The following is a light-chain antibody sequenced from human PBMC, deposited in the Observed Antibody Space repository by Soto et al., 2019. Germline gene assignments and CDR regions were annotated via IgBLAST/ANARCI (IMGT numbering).Light chain of an antibody. CDR3: QQSYTSPPT. Sequence: DIQLTQSPSALFEYVGDRVTITCRASQPISTYLHWYQQKPLKVPNLLVYRASSLQSGVPSRFSGGGSGTDFTLTISGRQPEDFATYYCQQSYTSPPTFGQGTPVEIK. CDR2: RAS. CDR1: QPISTY. J-gene: IGKJ1*01. V-gene: IGKV1-39*01.